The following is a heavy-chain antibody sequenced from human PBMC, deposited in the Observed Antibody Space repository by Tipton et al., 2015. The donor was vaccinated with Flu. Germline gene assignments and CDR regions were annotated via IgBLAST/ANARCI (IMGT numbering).Heavy chain of an antibody. CDR2: IYYSGST. D-gene: IGHD6-25*01. CDR3: ARPSPTSAPHYFDY. J-gene: IGHJ4*02. V-gene: IGHV4-59*08. CDR1: GGSISSYY. Sequence: TLSLTCTVSGGSISSYYWSWIRQPPGKGLEWIGYIYYSGSTNYNPSLKGRVTISVDTSKNQFSLNLASVTAADTAVYYCARPSPTSAPHYFDYWAQAILVLVS.